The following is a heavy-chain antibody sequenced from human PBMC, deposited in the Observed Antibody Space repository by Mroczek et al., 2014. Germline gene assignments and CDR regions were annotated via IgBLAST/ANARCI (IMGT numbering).Heavy chain of an antibody. V-gene: IGHV4-4*07. Sequence: QVQLQESGPGLVKPSETLSLTCTVSGGSISSYYWSWIRQPAGKGLEWIGRIYTSGSTNYNPSLKSRVTMSVDTSKNQFSLKLSSVTAADTAVYYCARDLVRGVIEDWFDPWGQGTLVTVSS. CDR3: ARDLVRGVIEDWFDP. CDR2: IYTSGST. CDR1: GGSISSYY. J-gene: IGHJ5*02. D-gene: IGHD3-10*01.